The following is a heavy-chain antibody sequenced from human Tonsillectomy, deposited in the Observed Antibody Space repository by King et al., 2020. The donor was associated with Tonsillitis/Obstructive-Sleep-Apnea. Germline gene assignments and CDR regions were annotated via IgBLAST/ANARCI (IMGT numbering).Heavy chain of an antibody. CDR1: GFSNYA. V-gene: IGHV3-21*01. J-gene: IGHJ4*02. Sequence: EVQLVESGGGLVKPGGSLRLSCAASGFSNYAMSWVRQAPGKGLEWVSSISTSSTYIYYADSVKGRFTISRDNANNSLYLQMNSLRAEDTAVYYCARVGNSGSYWSHFDYWGQGTLVTVSS. CDR2: ISTSSTYI. D-gene: IGHD1-26*01. CDR3: ARVGNSGSYWSHFDY.